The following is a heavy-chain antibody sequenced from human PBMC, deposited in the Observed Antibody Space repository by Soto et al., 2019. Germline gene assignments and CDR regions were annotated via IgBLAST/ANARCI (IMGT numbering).Heavy chain of an antibody. Sequence: SVKVSCKASGGTFSSYAISWVRQAPGQGLEWMGGIIPIFGTANYAQKFQGRVTITADESTSTAHMELSSLGSEDTAVYYCATARVVASYYYYGMDVWGQGATVTVSS. V-gene: IGHV1-69*13. CDR3: ATARVVASYYYYGMDV. CDR2: IIPIFGTA. CDR1: GGTFSSYA. J-gene: IGHJ6*02. D-gene: IGHD2-15*01.